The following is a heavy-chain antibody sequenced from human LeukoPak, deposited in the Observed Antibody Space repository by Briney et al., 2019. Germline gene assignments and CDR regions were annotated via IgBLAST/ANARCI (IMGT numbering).Heavy chain of an antibody. CDR1: GFTFSNAW. Sequence: GGSLRLSCAASGFTFSNAWMSWVRRAPGKGLEWVGRIKSKIDGGTIDYAAPVKGRFTISRDDSKNTLNLQMNSLKIEDTAVYYCTTGWADFDYWGQGTLVTVSS. D-gene: IGHD3-16*01. CDR2: IKSKIDGGTI. CDR3: TTGWADFDY. J-gene: IGHJ4*02. V-gene: IGHV3-15*01.